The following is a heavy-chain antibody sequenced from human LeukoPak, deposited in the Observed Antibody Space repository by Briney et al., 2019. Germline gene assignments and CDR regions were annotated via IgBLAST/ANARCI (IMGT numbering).Heavy chain of an antibody. CDR3: ARAISLDYGDYYFDS. D-gene: IGHD4-17*01. J-gene: IGHJ4*02. CDR2: IGRRGNAI. V-gene: IGHV3-48*03. Sequence: PGGSLRLSCAASGFTFSSYEMNWVRQAPGKGLEWVSYIGRRGNAIYYADSVKGRLTISRDNAKNSLYLQMNSLRDEDTAFYYCARAISLDYGDYYFDSWGQGTLVTVSS. CDR1: GFTFSSYE.